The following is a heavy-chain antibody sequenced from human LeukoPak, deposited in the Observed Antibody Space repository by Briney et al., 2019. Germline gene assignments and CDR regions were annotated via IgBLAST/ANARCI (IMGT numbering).Heavy chain of an antibody. CDR2: IYYSGST. V-gene: IGHV4-59*01. D-gene: IGHD5-12*01. CDR3: ARIRYSGYDHDY. J-gene: IGHJ4*02. Sequence: SETLSLTCPVSGGSISSYYWSWIRQPPGKGLEWIGYIYYSGSTNYNPSLKSRVTISVDTSKNQFSLKLSSVTAADTAVYYCARIRYSGYDHDYWGQGTLVTVSS. CDR1: GGSISSYY.